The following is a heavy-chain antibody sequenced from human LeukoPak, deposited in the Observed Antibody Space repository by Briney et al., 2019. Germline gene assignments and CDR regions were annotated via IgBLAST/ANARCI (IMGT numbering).Heavy chain of an antibody. Sequence: GGSLRLSCEASGFTFSGSWMHWVRQAPGKGLEWVSRINTDGSGTSYADSVKGRFTISRDNAKNTLYLQMNSLRADDTAVYSCAKDPPTVMANAFHIWGQGIMVTVS. D-gene: IGHD5-18*01. CDR1: GFTFSGSW. CDR3: AKDPPTVMANAFHI. J-gene: IGHJ3*02. CDR2: INTDGSGT. V-gene: IGHV3-74*01.